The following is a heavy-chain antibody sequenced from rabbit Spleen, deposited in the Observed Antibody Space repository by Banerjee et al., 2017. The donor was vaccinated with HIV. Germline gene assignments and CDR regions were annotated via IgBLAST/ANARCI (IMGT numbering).Heavy chain of an antibody. Sequence: EESGGDLVKPEGSLTLICTASGFTFSSYWICWVRQAPGKGLEWIGCIDGGSSGTTYYASWAKGRFTISKASSTTVTLQMPSLTAADTATYFCVREVAGRCGLWGPGTLV. CDR1: GFTFSSYW. CDR2: IDGGSSGTT. CDR3: VREVAGRCGL. D-gene: IGHD4-1*01. V-gene: IGHV1S45*01. J-gene: IGHJ4*01.